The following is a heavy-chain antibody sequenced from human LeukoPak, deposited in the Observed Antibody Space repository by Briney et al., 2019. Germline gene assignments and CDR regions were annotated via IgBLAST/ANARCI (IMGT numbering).Heavy chain of an antibody. CDR2: XYYXGST. Sequence: QXLSLTCTVXXXXISXXGYYXXWXRQXXXXGXXXXXDXYYXGSTYYNPSLKSRVTVSVDTSKNQFSLKLSSVTAADTAVYYCARSVRCTNGVCSRKTNYYFDYWGQGTLVTVSS. CDR1: XXXISXXGYY. V-gene: IGHV4-31*03. J-gene: IGHJ4*02. D-gene: IGHD2-8*01. CDR3: ARSVRCTNGVCSRKTNYYFDY.